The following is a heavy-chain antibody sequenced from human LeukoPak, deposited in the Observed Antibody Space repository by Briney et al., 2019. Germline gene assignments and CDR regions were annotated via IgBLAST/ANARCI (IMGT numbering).Heavy chain of an antibody. CDR3: ARLVYDSSGSTGFQH. V-gene: IGHV1-8*01. Sequence: GASVKVSCKASGYTFTSYDINWMRQATGQGLEWMGWMNPNSGNTGYAQKFQGRVTMTRNTSISTAYMELSSLRSEDTAVYYCARLVYDSSGSTGFQHWGQGTLVTVSS. D-gene: IGHD3-22*01. CDR1: GYTFTSYD. CDR2: MNPNSGNT. J-gene: IGHJ1*01.